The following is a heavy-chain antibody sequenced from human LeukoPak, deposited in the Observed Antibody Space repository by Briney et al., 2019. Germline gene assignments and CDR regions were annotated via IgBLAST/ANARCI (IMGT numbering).Heavy chain of an antibody. J-gene: IGHJ4*02. CDR2: IYYSGST. V-gene: IGHV4-31*03. CDR3: ARFLAAVNWGDSSYFDY. CDR1: GGSISSGGYY. D-gene: IGHD7-27*01. Sequence: SETLSLTCTVSGGSISSGGYYWSWIRQHPGKGLEWIGYIYYSGSTYYNPSPKSRVTISVDTSKNQFSLKLSSVTAADTAVYYCARFLAAVNWGDSSYFDYWGQGTLVTVSS.